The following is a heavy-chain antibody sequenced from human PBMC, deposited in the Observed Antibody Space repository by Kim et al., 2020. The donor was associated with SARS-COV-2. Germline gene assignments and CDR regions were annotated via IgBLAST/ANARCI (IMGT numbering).Heavy chain of an antibody. J-gene: IGHJ3*02. V-gene: IGHV3-64D*09. Sequence: ADSVKGRFTISRDNSKNTLYLQMSSLRAEDTAVYYCVKTEKGHMIDAFDIWGQGTMVTVSS. D-gene: IGHD3-22*01. CDR3: VKTEKGHMIDAFDI.